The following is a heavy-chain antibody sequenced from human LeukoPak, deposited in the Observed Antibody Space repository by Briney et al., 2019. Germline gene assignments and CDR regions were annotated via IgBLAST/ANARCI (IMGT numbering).Heavy chain of an antibody. D-gene: IGHD3-22*01. CDR3: ARAPAKYYYDSSGYFLDY. V-gene: IGHV3-23*01. Sequence: GGSLRLSCAASGFTFSTFAMIWVRQPPGKGLEWVSSIFPSGGEVHYADSVRGRFTISRDNSKNTLYLQMNSLRAEDTAVYYCARAPAKYYYDSSGYFLDYWGQGTLVTVSS. CDR2: IFPSGGEV. CDR1: GFTFSTFA. J-gene: IGHJ4*02.